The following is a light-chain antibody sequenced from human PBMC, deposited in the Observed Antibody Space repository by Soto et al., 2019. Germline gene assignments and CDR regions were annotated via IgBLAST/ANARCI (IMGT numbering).Light chain of an antibody. V-gene: IGLV2-14*01. CDR3: TSFYSLTLYV. Sequence: QSVLAQPASVSGSPGQSITISCTGTSSDVARYDSVSWYQQHPGKAPKLIIYGVNYRPSGVSDRFSGSKSGNTASLTISGFQAVFLADYSSTSFYSLTLYV. CDR2: GVN. J-gene: IGLJ1*01. CDR1: SSDVARYDS.